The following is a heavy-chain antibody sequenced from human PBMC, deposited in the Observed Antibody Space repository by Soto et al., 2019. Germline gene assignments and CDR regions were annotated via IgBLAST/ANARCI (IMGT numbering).Heavy chain of an antibody. D-gene: IGHD1-20*01. CDR2: INHSGST. Sequence: SETLSLTCAVYGGSFSGYYWSWIRQPPGKGLEWIGEINHSGSTNYNPPLKSRVTISVDTSKNQFSLKLSSVTAADTAVYYCAIGGRYLRIGFDYWGQGTLVTVSS. V-gene: IGHV4-34*01. J-gene: IGHJ4*02. CDR1: GGSFSGYY. CDR3: AIGGRYLRIGFDY.